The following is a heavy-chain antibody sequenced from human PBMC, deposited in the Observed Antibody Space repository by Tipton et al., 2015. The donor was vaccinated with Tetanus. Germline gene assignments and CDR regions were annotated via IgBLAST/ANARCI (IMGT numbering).Heavy chain of an antibody. CDR1: GGSFSGYY. CDR2: INHSGST. J-gene: IGHJ4*02. D-gene: IGHD5-12*01. CDR3: ARSGYDYQYYFDY. V-gene: IGHV4-34*01. Sequence: TLSLTCAVYGGSFSGYYWSWIRQPPGKGLEWIGEINHSGSTNYNPSLKSRVTMSVDTSKNQFSLKLSSVTAADTAVYYCARSGYDYQYYFDYWGQGTLVTVSS.